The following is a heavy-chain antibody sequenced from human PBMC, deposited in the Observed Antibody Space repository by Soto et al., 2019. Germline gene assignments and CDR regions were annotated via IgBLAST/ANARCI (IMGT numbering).Heavy chain of an antibody. CDR1: GYTFTSYA. V-gene: IGHV1-3*01. CDR2: INAGNGNT. CDR3: ARVRPGYCTNGLCYFYYGMDV. J-gene: IGHJ6*02. D-gene: IGHD2-8*01. Sequence: ASVKVSCKASGYTFTSYAMHWVRQAPGQRLEWMGWINAGNGNTKYSQKFQGRVTITRDTSASTAYMELSSPRSEDTAVYYCARVRPGYCTNGLCYFYYGMDVWGRGSTVTVYS.